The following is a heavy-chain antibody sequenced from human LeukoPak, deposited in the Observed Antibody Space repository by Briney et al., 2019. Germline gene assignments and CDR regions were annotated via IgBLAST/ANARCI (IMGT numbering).Heavy chain of an antibody. D-gene: IGHD5-12*01. J-gene: IGHJ4*02. Sequence: SETLSLTCTVSGGSISSYFWNWIRQPPGKGLEWIGFIYYSGSTNYNPSLKSRVTISVDTSKNQFSLRLSSVTAADTAVYFCARGQADIVATMNYWDQGTLVTVSS. CDR3: ARGQADIVATMNY. CDR1: GGSISSYF. CDR2: IYYSGST. V-gene: IGHV4-59*01.